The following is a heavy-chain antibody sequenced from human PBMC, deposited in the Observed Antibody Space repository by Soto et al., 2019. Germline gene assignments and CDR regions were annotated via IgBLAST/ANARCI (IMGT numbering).Heavy chain of an antibody. D-gene: IGHD3-9*01. CDR3: ARDHTPYYDILTGTGVDY. Sequence: GGSLRLSCAASGFTFSSYAMHWLRQAPGKGLEWVAVLPSDGRNDTSADSVKGRFTISRDNSKNTLYLQMNSLRAEDTAVYYCARDHTPYYDILTGTGVDYWGQGTLVTVSS. J-gene: IGHJ4*02. CDR1: GFTFSSYA. V-gene: IGHV3-30-3*01. CDR2: LPSDGRND.